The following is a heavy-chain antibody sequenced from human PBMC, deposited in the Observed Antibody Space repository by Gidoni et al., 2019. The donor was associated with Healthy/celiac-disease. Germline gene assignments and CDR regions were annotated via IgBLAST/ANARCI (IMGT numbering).Heavy chain of an antibody. D-gene: IGHD6-19*01. Sequence: EVQLVESGGGLVQPGRSLRLSCPASGFTFDAYAMAWGRQAPGKGLEWGSGYSWNSGSIGYADSVKGRFTISRDNAKNSLYLQMNSLRAEDTALYYCAKDRRVAVAGTPYYFDYWGQGTLVTVSS. CDR2: YSWNSGSI. J-gene: IGHJ4*02. CDR3: AKDRRVAVAGTPYYFDY. CDR1: GFTFDAYA. V-gene: IGHV3-9*01.